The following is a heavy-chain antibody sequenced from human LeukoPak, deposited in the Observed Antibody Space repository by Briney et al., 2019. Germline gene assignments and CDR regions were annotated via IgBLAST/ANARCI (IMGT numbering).Heavy chain of an antibody. CDR2: IYYSGST. Sequence: SETLSLTCTVSGGSISSYYWSWIRQPPGKGLEWIGYIYYSGSTNYNPSLKSRVTISVDTSKNQFSLRLSSVTAADTAVYYCARQTGITGTVDAFDIWGQGTVVTVSS. V-gene: IGHV4-59*08. J-gene: IGHJ3*02. CDR3: ARQTGITGTVDAFDI. D-gene: IGHD1-7*01. CDR1: GGSISSYY.